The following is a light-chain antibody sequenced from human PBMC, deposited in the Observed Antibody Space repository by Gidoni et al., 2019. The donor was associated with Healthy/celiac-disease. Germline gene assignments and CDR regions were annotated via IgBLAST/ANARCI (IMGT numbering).Light chain of an antibody. Sequence: DIQMTQSPSSLSASVGDRVTITCRASQSISSYLNWYQQKPGKAPKLLIYAASSLQSGVPSRFSGSGSGTDFTLTISSLQPEDFATYYCQPSYSTPCSFGQGTRLEI. V-gene: IGKV1-39*01. CDR3: QPSYSTPCS. CDR2: AAS. J-gene: IGKJ2*04. CDR1: QSISSY.